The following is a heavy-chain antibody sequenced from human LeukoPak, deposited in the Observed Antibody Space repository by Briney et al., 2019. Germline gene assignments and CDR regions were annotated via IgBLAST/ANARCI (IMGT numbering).Heavy chain of an antibody. CDR3: AKDVDLGVVPAALNWFDP. CDR2: ISGSGGST. Sequence: GGSLRLSCAASGFTFSSYAMSWVRQAPGKGLEWVSAISGSGGSTYYADSVKGRFTISRDNSKNTLHLQMNSLRAEDTAVYYCAKDVDLGVVPAALNWFDPWGQGTLVTVSS. D-gene: IGHD2-2*01. CDR1: GFTFSSYA. V-gene: IGHV3-23*01. J-gene: IGHJ5*02.